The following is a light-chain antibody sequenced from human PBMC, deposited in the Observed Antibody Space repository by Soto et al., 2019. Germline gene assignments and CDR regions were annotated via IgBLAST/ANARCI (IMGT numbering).Light chain of an antibody. CDR1: QSATSTY. V-gene: IGKV3-20*01. Sequence: EDVLTQSPGTLSLSPGERATLSCRASQSATSTYLAWYQQKPGQAPRLLIYGGSSRAAGIPDRFTGSGSGTDFTLTISRLEPEDFAVYYCQRYGASPLYTFGQGTKLESK. J-gene: IGKJ2*01. CDR3: QRYGASPLYT. CDR2: GGS.